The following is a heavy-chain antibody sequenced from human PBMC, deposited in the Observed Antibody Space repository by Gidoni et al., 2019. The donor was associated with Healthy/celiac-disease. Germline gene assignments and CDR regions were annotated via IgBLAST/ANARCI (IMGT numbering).Heavy chain of an antibody. CDR3: VKDRTRNPGDY. CDR2: ISSNGGST. CDR1: GFTFSSYA. Sequence: EVQLVESGGGLVQPGGSLSLDCSASGFTFSSYAMHWVRQAPGKGLEYVSAISSNGGSTYYADSVKGRFTISRDNSKNTLYLQMSSLRAEDTAVYYCVKDRTRNPGDYWGQGTLVTVSS. V-gene: IGHV3-64D*06. J-gene: IGHJ4*02. D-gene: IGHD1-1*01.